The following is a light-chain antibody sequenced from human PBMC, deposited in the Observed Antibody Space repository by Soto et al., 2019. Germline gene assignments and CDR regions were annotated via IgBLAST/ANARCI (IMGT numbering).Light chain of an antibody. J-gene: IGLJ1*01. CDR1: SSDVGGYNY. CDR2: EVS. CDR3: SSYAGSNKV. V-gene: IGLV2-8*01. Sequence: QSVLTQPPSASGSPGRSVTISCTGTSSDVGGYNYVSWYQQHPGKAPKLMIYEVSKRPSGVPDRFSGSKSGNTASLTVSGLQAEDEADYCCSSYAGSNKVFGTGTKVTVL.